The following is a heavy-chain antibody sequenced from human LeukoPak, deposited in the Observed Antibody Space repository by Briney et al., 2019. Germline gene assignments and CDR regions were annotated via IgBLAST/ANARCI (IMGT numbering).Heavy chain of an antibody. J-gene: IGHJ5*02. CDR2: LDYSGDT. V-gene: IGHV4-59*12. D-gene: IGHD2-2*01. CDR1: GGSISSDY. CDR3: ATQGCSSTSCYDNWFDP. Sequence: SETLSLTCNVSGGSISSDYWSWIRQPPGKGLEWIGYLDYSGDTNYNPSLKSRVTISVDTSKNQFSLKLSSVTAADTAVYYCATQGCSSTSCYDNWFDPWGQGTLVTVSS.